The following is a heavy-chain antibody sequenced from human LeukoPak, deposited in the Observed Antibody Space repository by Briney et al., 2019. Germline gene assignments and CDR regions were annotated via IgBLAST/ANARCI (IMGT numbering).Heavy chain of an antibody. Sequence: GGSLRLSCAASGFTFSNAWMSWVRQAPGKGLEWVGRIKSKTDGGTIDYAAPVKGRFIISRDDSKNMLYLQVKSLRTEDTAVYYCTTDRGITAMSIFGYWGQGTLVTVSS. D-gene: IGHD1-20*01. CDR2: IKSKTDGGTI. V-gene: IGHV3-15*01. CDR1: GFTFSNAW. J-gene: IGHJ4*02. CDR3: TTDRGITAMSIFGY.